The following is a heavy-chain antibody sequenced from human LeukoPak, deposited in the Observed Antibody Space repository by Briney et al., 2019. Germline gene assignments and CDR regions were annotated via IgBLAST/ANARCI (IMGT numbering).Heavy chain of an antibody. CDR2: IYYSGST. V-gene: IGHV4-59*01. D-gene: IGHD1-14*01. CDR1: GDSISSYY. Sequence: SETLSLTCTVSGDSISSYYWSWIRQPPGKGLEWIGYIYYSGSTNYNPSLKSRVTISVDTAKNQFSLKLSSVTAADTAVYYCARGTYGTFDYWGQGTLVTVSS. CDR3: ARGTYGTFDY. J-gene: IGHJ4*02.